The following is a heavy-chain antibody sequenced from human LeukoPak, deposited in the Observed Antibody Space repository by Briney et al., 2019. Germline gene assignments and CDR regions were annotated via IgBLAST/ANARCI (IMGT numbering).Heavy chain of an antibody. Sequence: GGSLRLSCAASGFTVSSNYMSWVRRAPGKGLAWVSVITNNGGGTYYADSVKGRFTISRDNSKNTLYLQMNNLRADDTAVFYCVKETGHNWGYFEFWGQGTLVTVSS. CDR1: GFTVSSNY. CDR3: VKETGHNWGYFEF. CDR2: ITNNGGGT. J-gene: IGHJ4*02. D-gene: IGHD7-27*01. V-gene: IGHV3-53*01.